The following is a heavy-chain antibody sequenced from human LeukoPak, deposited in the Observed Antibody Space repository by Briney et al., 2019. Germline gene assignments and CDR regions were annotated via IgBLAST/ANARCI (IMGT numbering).Heavy chain of an antibody. Sequence: GSSVKVSCKASGYTFTSYGISWVRQAPGQGLEWMGWISAYNGNTNYAQKLQGRVTMTTDTSTSTAYMELRSLRSDDTAVYYCARDPAGYGDYSRASYYGMDVWGQGTTVTVS. J-gene: IGHJ6*02. CDR2: ISAYNGNT. V-gene: IGHV1-18*01. CDR3: ARDPAGYGDYSRASYYGMDV. CDR1: GYTFTSYG. D-gene: IGHD4-17*01.